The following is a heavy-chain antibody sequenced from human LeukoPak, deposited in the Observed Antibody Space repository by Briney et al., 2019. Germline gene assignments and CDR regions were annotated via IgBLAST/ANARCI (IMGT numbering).Heavy chain of an antibody. CDR3: ARDPDYYGSGTYYNHYFDL. V-gene: IGHV1-2*02. D-gene: IGHD3-10*01. Sequence: ASVKVSCKASGYTFTGYYMHWVRQAPGQGLEWMGWINPNSGGTNYAQKFQGRVTMTRDTSISTAYMELSRLRSDDTAVYYCARDPDYYGSGTYYNHYFDLWGQGTLVTVSS. J-gene: IGHJ4*02. CDR2: INPNSGGT. CDR1: GYTFTGYY.